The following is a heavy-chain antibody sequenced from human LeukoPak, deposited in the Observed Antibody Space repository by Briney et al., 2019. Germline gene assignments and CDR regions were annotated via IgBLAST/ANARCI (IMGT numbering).Heavy chain of an antibody. Sequence: ASVKVSCKSSGYTHTSYYIQWVRQARAQGLEGMGIINPSCGSKSYAQKFQGRVTMTRDMATSTVYMELSSLRSEDTAVYYCARVNCGGDCWDLNDAFDIWGQGTMVTVSS. CDR1: GYTHTSYY. CDR2: INPSCGSK. CDR3: ARVNCGGDCWDLNDAFDI. V-gene: IGHV1-46*01. D-gene: IGHD2-21*02. J-gene: IGHJ3*02.